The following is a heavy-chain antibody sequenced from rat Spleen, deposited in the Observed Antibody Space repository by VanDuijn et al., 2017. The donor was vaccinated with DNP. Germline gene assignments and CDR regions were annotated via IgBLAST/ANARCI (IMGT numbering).Heavy chain of an antibody. CDR2: IGTSGGST. CDR1: GFTFNDFP. CDR3: TRTDGSYGFDY. D-gene: IGHD1-3*01. Sequence: EVQLVESGGGLVQPGKSLKLSCAASGFTFNDFPMAWVRQAPTKGLEWVATIGTSGGSTYYRDSVKGRFTGSRANAKATLYLQINSLRSEDTATYYCTRTDGSYGFDYWGQGVMVTVSS. V-gene: IGHV5-46*01. J-gene: IGHJ2*01.